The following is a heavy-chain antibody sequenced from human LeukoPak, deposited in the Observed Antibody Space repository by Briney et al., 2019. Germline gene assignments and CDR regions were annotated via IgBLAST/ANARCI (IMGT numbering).Heavy chain of an antibody. Sequence: RASVKVSCKASGYTFTGYYMHWVRQAPGQGLEWMGWINPNSGGTNYAQKFQGRVTMTRDTSISTAYMELSRLRSDDTAVYYCARESTRITMIVVVSGDAFDIWGQGTMVTVSS. CDR1: GYTFTGYY. V-gene: IGHV1-2*02. J-gene: IGHJ3*02. CDR2: INPNSGGT. D-gene: IGHD3-22*01. CDR3: ARESTRITMIVVVSGDAFDI.